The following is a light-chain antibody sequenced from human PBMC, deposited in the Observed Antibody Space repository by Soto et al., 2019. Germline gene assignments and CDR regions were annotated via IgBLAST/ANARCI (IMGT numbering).Light chain of an antibody. CDR1: SSNIGAGFD. V-gene: IGLV1-40*01. CDR2: GNS. CDR3: QSYDNSLGGSWV. J-gene: IGLJ3*02. Sequence: QSVLTQPPSVSGAPGQRVTISCTGSSSNIGAGFDVHWYHQIAGTAPKLLIYGNSNPPSGVPDRFSGSKSGTSASLAINGLQAEDEDHYYCQSYDNSLGGSWVFGGGTKVTVL.